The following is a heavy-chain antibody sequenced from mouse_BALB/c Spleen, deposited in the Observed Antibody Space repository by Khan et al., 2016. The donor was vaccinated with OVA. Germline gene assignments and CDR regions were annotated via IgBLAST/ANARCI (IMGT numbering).Heavy chain of an antibody. V-gene: IGHV1-7*01. CDR2: INPSSGYT. Sequence: QVQLKESGAELAKPGASVKMSCKASGYTFTSYWMHWVKQRPGQGLEWIGYINPSSGYTEYNQNFKDKATLTADKSSSTAYMQLSSLTSEDSAVYYGARDRSDYWGQGTTLTVSS. CDR1: GYTFTSYW. CDR3: ARDRSDY. J-gene: IGHJ2*01.